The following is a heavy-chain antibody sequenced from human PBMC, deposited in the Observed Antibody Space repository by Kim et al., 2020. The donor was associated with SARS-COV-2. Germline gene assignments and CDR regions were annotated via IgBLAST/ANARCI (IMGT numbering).Heavy chain of an antibody. CDR1: GFTFSSYS. J-gene: IGHJ6*02. Sequence: VGSLRLSCAASGFTFSSYSMNWVRQAPGKGLEWVSYISSSSSTIYYADSVKGRFTISRDNAKNSLYLQMNSLRDDDTAVYYCARDHRVVVVVAAIPHYYGMDVWGQGTTVTVSS. D-gene: IGHD2-15*01. CDR2: ISSSSSTI. V-gene: IGHV3-48*02. CDR3: ARDHRVVVVVAAIPHYYGMDV.